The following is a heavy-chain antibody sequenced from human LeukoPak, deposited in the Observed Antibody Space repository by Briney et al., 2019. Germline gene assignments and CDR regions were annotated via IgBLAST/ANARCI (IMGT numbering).Heavy chain of an antibody. V-gene: IGHV1-2*02. CDR1: GYTFTGYY. D-gene: IGHD6-6*01. J-gene: IGHJ5*02. CDR3: ARGGSSSAYNWFDP. CDR2: INPNSGGT. Sequence: ASVKVSCKASGYTFTGYYMHWVRQAPGQGLEWMGWINPNSGGTNYVQKFQGRVTMTRDTSISTAYMELRRLRSDDTAVYYCARGGSSSAYNWFDPWGQGTLVTVSS.